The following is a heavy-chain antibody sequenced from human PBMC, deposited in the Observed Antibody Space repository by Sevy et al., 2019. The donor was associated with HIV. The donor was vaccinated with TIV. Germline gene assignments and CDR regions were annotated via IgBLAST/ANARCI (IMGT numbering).Heavy chain of an antibody. CDR1: GFDVSTNY. Sequence: GGSLRLSCAVSGFDVSTNYMTWVRQAPGKGLEWVSLIYSGGNTYYAVSVKGRSSISRDNSKNTLYLQMNSLRAEDTALYYCARYMEWGGRRYYYGMDVWGQGTTVTVSS. V-gene: IGHV3-53*01. CDR3: ARYMEWGGRRYYYGMDV. J-gene: IGHJ6*02. CDR2: IYSGGNT. D-gene: IGHD3-3*01.